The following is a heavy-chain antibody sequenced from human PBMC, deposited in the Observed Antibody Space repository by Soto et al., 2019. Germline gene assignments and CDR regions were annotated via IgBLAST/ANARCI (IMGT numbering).Heavy chain of an antibody. V-gene: IGHV3-43*01. J-gene: IGHJ5*01. CDR1: GFKFDDYM. Sequence: GGSLRLSCEASGFKFDDYMMHWVRQAPGKGLEWISLISWDGGSIDYADSIKGRFTVSRDNSKTSLYLHMDSLTSDDTAFYFCAKEGNGGSSLDSWGQGTLLTVSS. CDR3: AKEGNGGSSLDS. D-gene: IGHD2-15*01. CDR2: ISWDGGSI.